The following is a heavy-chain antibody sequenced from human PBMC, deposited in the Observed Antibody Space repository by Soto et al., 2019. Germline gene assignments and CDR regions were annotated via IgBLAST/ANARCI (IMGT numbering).Heavy chain of an antibody. Sequence: QVQLQESGPGLVKPSETLSLTCTVSGGSVSSGSYYWSWIRQPPGKGLEWIGYIYYSGSTNYNPSLKSRVTISVDTSKNQFSLKLRSVTAADTAVYYCAREGGYSRQFDYWGQGTLVTVSS. CDR2: IYYSGST. V-gene: IGHV4-61*01. J-gene: IGHJ4*02. D-gene: IGHD1-26*01. CDR1: GGSVSSGSYY. CDR3: AREGGYSRQFDY.